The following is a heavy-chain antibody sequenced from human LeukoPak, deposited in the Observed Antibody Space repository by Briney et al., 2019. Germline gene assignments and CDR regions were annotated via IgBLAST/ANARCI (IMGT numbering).Heavy chain of an antibody. CDR1: GGSISSGDYY. V-gene: IGHV4-30-4*01. J-gene: IGHJ4*02. CDR2: IYYSGST. CDR3: ARSGSSWYSFDY. D-gene: IGHD6-13*01. Sequence: SETLSLTCTVSGGSISSGDYYWSWIRQPPGKGLEWIGYIYYSGSTYYNPSLKSRVTISVDTSKNQFSLKLSSVAAADTAVYYCARSGSSWYSFDYWGQGTLVTVSS.